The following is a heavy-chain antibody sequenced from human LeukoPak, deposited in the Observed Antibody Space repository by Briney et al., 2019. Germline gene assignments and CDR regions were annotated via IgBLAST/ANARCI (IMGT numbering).Heavy chain of an antibody. CDR2: ISSSGSTI. CDR3: ARKGYYGSGTYLDY. D-gene: IGHD3-10*01. V-gene: IGHV3-48*03. J-gene: IGHJ4*02. Sequence: PGGSLRLSCAASGFTFSSYEMNWVRQAPGKGLEWVSYISSSGSTIYHADSVKGRFTISRDNAKNALYLQMNSLRAEDTALYYCARKGYYGSGTYLDYWGQGTLVTVSS. CDR1: GFTFSSYE.